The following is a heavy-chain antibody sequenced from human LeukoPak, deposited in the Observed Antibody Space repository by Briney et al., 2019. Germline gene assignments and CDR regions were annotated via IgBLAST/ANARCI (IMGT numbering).Heavy chain of an antibody. Sequence: PSQTLSLTCTVSGGSISSGDYYWSWIRRPAGKGLEWIGRIYTSGSTNYNPSLKGRVTISVDTSKNQFSLKVNSVTAADTAVYYCARDPPYSSSWYSYMDVWGKGTTVTVSS. CDR3: ARDPPYSSSWYSYMDV. D-gene: IGHD6-13*01. J-gene: IGHJ6*03. V-gene: IGHV4-61*02. CDR2: IYTSGST. CDR1: GGSISSGDYY.